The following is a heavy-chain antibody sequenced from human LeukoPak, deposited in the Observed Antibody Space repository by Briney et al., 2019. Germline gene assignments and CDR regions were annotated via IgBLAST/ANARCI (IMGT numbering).Heavy chain of an antibody. J-gene: IGHJ4*02. CDR1: GFTFSGYW. CDR3: ARDRHHYYDSSGYHY. D-gene: IGHD3-22*01. V-gene: IGHV3-7*01. Sequence: PGGSLRLSCAASGFTFSGYWMCWVRQAPGKGLEWVANIKQDGSEKYYVDSVKGRFTISRDNVKNSLYLQMNSLRAEDTAVYYCARDRHHYYDSSGYHYWGQGTLVTVSS. CDR2: IKQDGSEK.